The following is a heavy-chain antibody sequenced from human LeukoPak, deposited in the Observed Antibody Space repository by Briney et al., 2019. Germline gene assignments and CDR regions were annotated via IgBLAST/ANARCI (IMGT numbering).Heavy chain of an antibody. V-gene: IGHV4-30-4*01. CDR2: IYYSGST. CDR1: GGSISSGDYY. D-gene: IGHD6-6*01. CDR3: ARDPLIAARLMAPRYGMDV. J-gene: IGHJ6*02. Sequence: SETLSLTCTVPGGSISSGDYYWSWIRQPPGKGLEWIGYIYYSGSTYYNPSLKSRVTISVDTSKNQFSLKLSSVTAADTAVYYCARDPLIAARLMAPRYGMDVWGQGTTVTVSS.